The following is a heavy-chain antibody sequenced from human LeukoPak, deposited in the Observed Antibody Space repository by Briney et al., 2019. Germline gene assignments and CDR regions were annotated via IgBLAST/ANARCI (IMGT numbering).Heavy chain of an antibody. Sequence: SETLSLTCAVYGGSFSGYYWSWIRQPPGKGLEWIGEINHSGSTNYNPSLKSRVTISVDTSKNQFSLKLSSVTAADTAVYYCARHSATGYSSGWFRYNWFDPWGQGTLVTVSS. CDR3: ARHSATGYSSGWFRYNWFDP. CDR2: INHSGST. CDR1: GGSFSGYY. J-gene: IGHJ5*02. V-gene: IGHV4-34*01. D-gene: IGHD6-19*01.